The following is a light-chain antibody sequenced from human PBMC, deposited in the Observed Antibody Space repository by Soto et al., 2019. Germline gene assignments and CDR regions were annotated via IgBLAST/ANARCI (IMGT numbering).Light chain of an antibody. CDR3: AAWDDSLQSVV. Sequence: QSVLIQPPSASGTPGQPVTISCSGSTSNIGSDYVYWYQQLPGTAPKLLIYTDNQRPSGVPDRFSGSKSGTSGSLAISGLRSDDEAQYFCAAWDDSLQSVVFGGGTKLTVL. CDR1: TSNIGSDY. CDR2: TDN. V-gene: IGLV1-47*02. J-gene: IGLJ2*01.